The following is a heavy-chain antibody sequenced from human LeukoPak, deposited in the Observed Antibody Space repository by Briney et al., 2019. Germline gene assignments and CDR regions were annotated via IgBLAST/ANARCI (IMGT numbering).Heavy chain of an antibody. Sequence: PGGYLRLSCAASGYPFSTYAMNWVRQAPGKGLEWVSVITGSGGFTQYADSVKGRFTISRDNSKNTVYLQMNSLRVEDTALYYCVRSLDYWGQGTLVTVSS. CDR1: GYPFSTYA. V-gene: IGHV3-23*01. CDR2: ITGSGGFT. J-gene: IGHJ4*02. CDR3: VRSLDY.